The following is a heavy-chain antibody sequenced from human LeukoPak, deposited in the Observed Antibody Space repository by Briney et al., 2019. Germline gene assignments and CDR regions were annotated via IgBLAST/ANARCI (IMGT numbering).Heavy chain of an antibody. CDR2: ISSGSTYI. V-gene: IGHV3-21*01. CDR3: ARAEYNWNLLPDY. CDR1: GFTFSSYT. D-gene: IGHD1-7*01. J-gene: IGHJ4*02. Sequence: PGGSLRLSCAASGFTFSSYTMNWVRQAPGKGLEWVSSISSGSTYIYYADSVKGRFTISRDNAKNSVYLQMNSLRVEDTAVYYCARAEYNWNLLPDYWGQGTVDTVSS.